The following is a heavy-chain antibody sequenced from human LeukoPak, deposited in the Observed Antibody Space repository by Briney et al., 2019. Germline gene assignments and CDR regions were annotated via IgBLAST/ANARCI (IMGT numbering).Heavy chain of an antibody. CDR3: ARETPTGPFDY. CDR2: IYYSGST. J-gene: IGHJ4*02. D-gene: IGHD3-10*01. V-gene: IGHV4-30-4*08. Sequence: LRLSCAASGFTFSSYSMNWVRQAPGKGLEWIGYIYYSGSTYYNPSLKSRVTISVDTSKNQFSLKLSSVTAADTAVYYCARETPTGPFDYWGQGTLVTVSS. CDR1: GFTFSSYS.